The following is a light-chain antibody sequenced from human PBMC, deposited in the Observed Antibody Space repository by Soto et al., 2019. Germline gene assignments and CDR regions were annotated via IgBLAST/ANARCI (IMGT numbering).Light chain of an antibody. CDR2: WAC. V-gene: IGKV4-1*01. Sequence: DIVMTQSPDSLAVSLGGRATINCKSSQSVLYSSNNKNYLAWYQQKPGQPPKLLIYWACTRESGVPDRFSGSGSGTDFTLTISSLQAEDVAVYYCQPYYSTPHTFGQGTKLEIK. CDR3: QPYYSTPHT. CDR1: QSVLYSSNNKNY. J-gene: IGKJ2*01.